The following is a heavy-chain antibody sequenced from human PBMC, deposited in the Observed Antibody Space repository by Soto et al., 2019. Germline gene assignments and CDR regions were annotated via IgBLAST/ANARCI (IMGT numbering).Heavy chain of an antibody. CDR1: GFTFSSYA. J-gene: IGHJ5*02. Sequence: GGSLRLSCAASGFTFSSYAMSWVRQAPGKGLEWVSTIVSSGSTYYADSVRGRFAISRDNSKNTFYLQMNSLRAEDTAVYHCAKHRDCSSNCCPTGHWFDPWGQGTLVTVSS. D-gene: IGHD2-2*01. CDR2: IVSSGST. V-gene: IGHV3-23*01. CDR3: AKHRDCSSNCCPTGHWFDP.